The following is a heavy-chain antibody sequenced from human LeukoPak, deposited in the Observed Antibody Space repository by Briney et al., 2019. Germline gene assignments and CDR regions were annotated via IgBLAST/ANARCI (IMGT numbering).Heavy chain of an antibody. D-gene: IGHD3-10*01. V-gene: IGHV1-46*01. J-gene: IGHJ4*02. CDR3: ALIDGSGPTLSFDY. CDR1: GYTFTSYY. CDR2: INPSGGST. Sequence: ASVKVSCKASGYTFTSYYMHWVRQAPGQGLEWMGIINPSGGSTSYAQKFQGRVTITADESTSTAYMELSSLRSEDTAMYYCALIDGSGPTLSFDYWGPGTLVTVSS.